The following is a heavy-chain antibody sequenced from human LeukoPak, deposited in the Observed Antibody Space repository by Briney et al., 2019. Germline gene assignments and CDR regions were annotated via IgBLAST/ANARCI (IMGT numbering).Heavy chain of an antibody. CDR2: IYYSGST. Sequence: PSETLSLTCTVSGGSISSYYWSWIRQPPGKGLEWIGSIYYSGSTYYNPSLKSRVTISVDTSKNQFSLKLSSVTAADTAVYYCARRLDAFDIWGQGTMVTVSS. CDR1: GGSISSYY. V-gene: IGHV4-59*05. CDR3: ARRLDAFDI. J-gene: IGHJ3*02.